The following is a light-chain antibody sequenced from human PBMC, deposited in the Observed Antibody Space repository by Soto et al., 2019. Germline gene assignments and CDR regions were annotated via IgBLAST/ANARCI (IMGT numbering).Light chain of an antibody. V-gene: IGKV1D-13*01. CDR1: QGISSA. CDR3: QQFNNYPLT. Sequence: AIQLTQSPSSLSASVGDRVTITCRASQGISSALAWYQQKPGKAPKLLIYDASSLESGVPSRFSGSGSGTDFALTICRLQPEDFATYDCQQFNNYPLTFGGGTKVEIK. CDR2: DAS. J-gene: IGKJ4*01.